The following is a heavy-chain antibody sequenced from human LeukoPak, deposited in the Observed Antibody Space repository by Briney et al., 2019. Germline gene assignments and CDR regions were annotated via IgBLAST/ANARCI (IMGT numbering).Heavy chain of an antibody. D-gene: IGHD4-23*01. Sequence: AGGSLRLSCAASRFTFSSYAMHWVRQAPGKGLEWVAVISYDGSNKYYADSVKGRFTISRDNSKNTLYLQMNSLRAEDTAVYYCARESAPDYGGNFGNWGQGTLVTVSS. CDR3: ARESAPDYGGNFGN. J-gene: IGHJ4*02. CDR1: RFTFSSYA. CDR2: ISYDGSNK. V-gene: IGHV3-30*04.